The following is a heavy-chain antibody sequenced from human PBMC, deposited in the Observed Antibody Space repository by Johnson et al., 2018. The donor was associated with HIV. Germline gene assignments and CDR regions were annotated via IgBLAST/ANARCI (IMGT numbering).Heavy chain of an antibody. J-gene: IGHJ3*02. CDR1: GFTFSNAW. Sequence: VQLVESGGGVVRPGGSLRLSCAASGFTFSNAWMSWVRQAPGKGLEWVGRVKSKTDGGTIDYAAAVKGRFIISRDDSKNTLYLQMNSLRAEDTALYYCARKENWPSPGAFDIWGQGTMVTVSS. CDR2: VKSKTDGGTI. V-gene: IGHV3-15*05. D-gene: IGHD1-1*01. CDR3: ARKENWPSPGAFDI.